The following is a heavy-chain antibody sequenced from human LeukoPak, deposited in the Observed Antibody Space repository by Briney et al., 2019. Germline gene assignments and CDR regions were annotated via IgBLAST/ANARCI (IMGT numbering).Heavy chain of an antibody. J-gene: IGHJ4*02. CDR2: IGAYNGNT. D-gene: IGHD3-3*01. V-gene: IGHV1-18*01. Sequence: ASVKVSCKASGYTFTSYGISWVRQAPGQGLEWMGWIGAYNGNTNYAQKLQGRVTMTTDTSTSTAYMELRSLRSDDTAVYYCARAPYDFWSGYPEGIDYWGQGTLVTVSS. CDR3: ARAPYDFWSGYPEGIDY. CDR1: GYTFTSYG.